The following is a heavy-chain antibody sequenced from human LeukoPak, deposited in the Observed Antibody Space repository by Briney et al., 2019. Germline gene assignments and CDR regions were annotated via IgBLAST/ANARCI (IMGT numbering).Heavy chain of an antibody. CDR3: ARGGLFSDY. CDR2: INHSGST. Sequence: PSETPSPTCAVYGGSFSGYYWSLIRQPPGKGLEWIGEINHSGSTNYNPSLKSRVTISVDTSKNQFSLKLSSVTAADTAVYYCARGGLFSDYWGQGTLVTVSS. D-gene: IGHD3-10*02. V-gene: IGHV4-34*01. CDR1: GGSFSGYY. J-gene: IGHJ4*02.